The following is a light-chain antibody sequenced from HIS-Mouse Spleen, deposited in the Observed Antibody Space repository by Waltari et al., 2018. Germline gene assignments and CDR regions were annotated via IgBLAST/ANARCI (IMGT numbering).Light chain of an antibody. CDR1: SLRSYY. Sequence: SSELTQDPAVSVALGHTVRLTCQGDSLRSYYASWYQQKPGQAPVLVIYGKNNRPSGLPDRCSGSSSGNTASLTITGAQAEDEADYYCNSRDSSGNHVVFGGWTKLTVL. J-gene: IGLJ2*01. V-gene: IGLV3-19*01. CDR3: NSRDSSGNHVV. CDR2: GKN.